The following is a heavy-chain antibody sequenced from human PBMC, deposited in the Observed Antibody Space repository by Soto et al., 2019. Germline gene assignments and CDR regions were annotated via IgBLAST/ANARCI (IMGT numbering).Heavy chain of an antibody. Sequence: SETLSLTCAVYGGSFSGSYWSWIRQPPGKGLEWIGEINHSGSANYNPSLKSRVTISVDTSKNQFSLKLSSVTAADTAVYYFARRVQTGYYMYYYYGMDVWGQGTTVTVSS. CDR1: GGSFSGSY. V-gene: IGHV4-34*01. J-gene: IGHJ6*02. CDR2: INHSGSA. CDR3: ARRVQTGYYMYYYYGMDV. D-gene: IGHD3-9*01.